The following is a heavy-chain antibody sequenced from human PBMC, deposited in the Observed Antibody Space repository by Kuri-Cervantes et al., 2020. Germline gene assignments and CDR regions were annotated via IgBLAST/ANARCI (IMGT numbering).Heavy chain of an antibody. CDR1: GFTFDDYA. CDR2: INSDGNTA. J-gene: IGHJ5*02. Sequence: GESLKISCAASGFTFDDYAMHWVRQAPGKGLVWVSHINSDGNTANYADSVKGRFTISRHNSKNTLYLQMNSLRAEDTAVYYCARGWWERNWFDPWGQGTLVTVSS. V-gene: IGHV3-74*01. CDR3: ARGWWERNWFDP. D-gene: IGHD1-26*01.